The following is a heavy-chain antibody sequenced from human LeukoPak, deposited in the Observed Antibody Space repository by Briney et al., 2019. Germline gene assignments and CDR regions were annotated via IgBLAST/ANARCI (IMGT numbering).Heavy chain of an antibody. Sequence: SGPALVKPTQTLTLTCTFSVFSLSTSGMRVSWIRQTPGKALEWLARIDWDDDKFYSTSLKTRLTISKDTSKNQVVLTMTNMDPVDTATYYCARIGTIVGATLAFDIWGQGTMVTVSS. CDR3: ARIGTIVGATLAFDI. CDR2: IDWDDDK. V-gene: IGHV2-70*04. J-gene: IGHJ3*02. D-gene: IGHD1-26*01. CDR1: VFSLSTSGMR.